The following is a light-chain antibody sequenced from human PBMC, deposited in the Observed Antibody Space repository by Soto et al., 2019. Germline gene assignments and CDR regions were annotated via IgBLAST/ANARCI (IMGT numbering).Light chain of an antibody. Sequence: MTQSPATLSVSPGERATLSCMASQSVSSNLAWYQQKPGQAPRLLIYGASTRATGIPARFSGSGSGTEFTLTISSLQSEDFAVYYCQQYNNWPWTFGQGTKVDIK. CDR2: GAS. V-gene: IGKV3-15*01. CDR3: QQYNNWPWT. CDR1: QSVSSN. J-gene: IGKJ1*01.